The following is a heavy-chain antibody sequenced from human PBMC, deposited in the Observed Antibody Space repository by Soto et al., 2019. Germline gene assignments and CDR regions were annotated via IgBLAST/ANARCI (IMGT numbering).Heavy chain of an antibody. CDR2: INHSGST. D-gene: IGHD3-3*01. Sequence: PSETLSLTCAVYGESFSGHYWSWIRQPPGKGLEWIGEINHSGSTNYNPSLKSRVTISVDTSKNQFSLKLSSVTAADTAVYYCARGGTIFGVVTRRYNWFDPWGQRTLVTVSS. CDR1: GESFSGHY. V-gene: IGHV4-34*01. CDR3: ARGGTIFGVVTRRYNWFDP. J-gene: IGHJ5*02.